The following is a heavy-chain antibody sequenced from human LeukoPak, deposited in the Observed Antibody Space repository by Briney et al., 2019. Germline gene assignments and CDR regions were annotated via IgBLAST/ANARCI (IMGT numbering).Heavy chain of an antibody. J-gene: IGHJ4*02. CDR3: ARGLVRGYSYGMVDY. V-gene: IGHV4-59*12. Sequence: KASETLSLTCTVSGGSISSYYWSWIRQPPGKGLEWIGYIYYSGSTNYNPSLKSRVTISVDTSKNQFSLKLSSVTAADTAVYYCARGLVRGYSYGMVDYWGQGTLVTVSS. D-gene: IGHD5-18*01. CDR1: GGSISSYY. CDR2: IYYSGST.